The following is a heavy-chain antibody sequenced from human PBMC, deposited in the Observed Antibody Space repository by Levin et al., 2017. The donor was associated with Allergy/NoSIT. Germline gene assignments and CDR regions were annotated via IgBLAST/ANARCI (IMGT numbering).Heavy chain of an antibody. V-gene: IGHV3-30-3*01. J-gene: IGHJ4*02. CDR1: GFTFSSYA. D-gene: IGHD3-22*01. Sequence: EGSLRLSCAASGFTFSSYAINWVRQAPGKGLEWVAVISYDDGSQRYYADSVKGRFTISRDNSRNTLYLQMNSLRADDTAVYYCARETFSGSSGPLDYWGQGTLVTVSS. CDR2: ISYDDGSQR. CDR3: ARETFSGSSGPLDY.